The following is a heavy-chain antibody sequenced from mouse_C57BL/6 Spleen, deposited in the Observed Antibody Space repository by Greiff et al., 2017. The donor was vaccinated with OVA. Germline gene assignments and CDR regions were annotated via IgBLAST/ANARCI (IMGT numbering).Heavy chain of an antibody. CDR3: ARRPKDWYFDV. CDR1: GYTFTSYW. CDR2: IDPSDSYT. Sequence: QVQLQQPGAELVMPGASVELSCKASGYTFTSYWMHWVKQRPGQGLEWIGEIDPSDSYTNYNQKFKGKSTLTVDKSSSTAYMQLSSLTSEDSAVYYCARRPKDWYFDVWGTGTTVTVSS. D-gene: IGHD6-5*01. J-gene: IGHJ1*03. V-gene: IGHV1-69*01.